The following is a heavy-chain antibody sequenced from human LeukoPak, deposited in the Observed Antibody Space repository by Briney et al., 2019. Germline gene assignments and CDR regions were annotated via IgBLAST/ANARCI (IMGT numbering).Heavy chain of an antibody. Sequence: GGSLRLSCAASGFVFSDYSMNWVRQAPGKGLEWVSNIRGSGSGSGSGMYYADSVKGRFTISRDNAKNSLYLQMSSLRAEDTAVYYCARASGYSGYDPFDYWGQGTLVTVSS. CDR2: IRGSGSGSGSGM. V-gene: IGHV3-48*04. J-gene: IGHJ4*02. CDR3: ARASGYSGYDPFDY. D-gene: IGHD5-12*01. CDR1: GFVFSDYS.